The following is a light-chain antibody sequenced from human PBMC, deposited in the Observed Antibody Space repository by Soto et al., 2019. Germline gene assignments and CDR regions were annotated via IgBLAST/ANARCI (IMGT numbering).Light chain of an antibody. CDR2: DAS. CDR3: QQYNSYLGT. J-gene: IGKJ1*01. V-gene: IGKV1-5*01. Sequence: DIQMTQPPSTLSASVGDRVTITCRASQSISSWLAWYQQKPGKAPKLLIYDASSLESGVPSRFSGSGSGTEFTLTISSLQPDDFATYYCQQYNSYLGTFGQGTKVEIK. CDR1: QSISSW.